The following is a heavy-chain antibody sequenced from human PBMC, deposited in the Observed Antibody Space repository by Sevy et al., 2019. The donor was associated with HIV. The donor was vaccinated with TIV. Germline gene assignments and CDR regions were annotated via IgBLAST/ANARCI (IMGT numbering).Heavy chain of an antibody. Sequence: SKTLSLTCTVSGGSISSYYWSWIRQPAGKGLEWIGRIYTSGSTNYNPSLKSRVTMSVDTSKNQFSLKLSSVTAADTAVYYCARARDSSSSRYNWFDPWGQGTLVTVSS. CDR2: IYTSGST. V-gene: IGHV4-4*07. J-gene: IGHJ5*02. CDR1: GGSISSYY. CDR3: ARARDSSSSRYNWFDP. D-gene: IGHD6-6*01.